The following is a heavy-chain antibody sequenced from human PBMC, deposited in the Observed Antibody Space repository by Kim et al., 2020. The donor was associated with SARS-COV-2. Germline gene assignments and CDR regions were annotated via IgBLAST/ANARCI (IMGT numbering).Heavy chain of an antibody. CDR2: PI. D-gene: IGHD3-10*01. J-gene: IGHJ6*02. V-gene: IGHV3-48*01. Sequence: PIDYAKPLQGRFTISRENAKDSLDLQMNSLRAEDTAVYYCAAFGEDVMDVWGHGTAVTVSS. CDR3: AAFGEDVMDV.